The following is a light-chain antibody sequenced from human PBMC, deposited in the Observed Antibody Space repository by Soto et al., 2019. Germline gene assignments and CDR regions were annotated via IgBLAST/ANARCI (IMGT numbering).Light chain of an antibody. Sequence: EIVLTQSPATLSLSPGERATLSRRASQSVSSYLAWYQQKPGQTPRLLIYDASNRATGIPARFTGSGSGTDFTLTISSLEPEDFAVYYCHQRSIWPITFGQGTRLEIK. CDR3: HQRSIWPIT. CDR1: QSVSSY. V-gene: IGKV3-11*01. J-gene: IGKJ5*01. CDR2: DAS.